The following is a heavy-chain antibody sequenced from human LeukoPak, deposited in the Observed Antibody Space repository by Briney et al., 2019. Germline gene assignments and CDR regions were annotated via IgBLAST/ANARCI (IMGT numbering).Heavy chain of an antibody. CDR2: IGKAGDT. CDR3: ARVRAGYCTSTSCYTGMDV. D-gene: IGHD2-2*01. J-gene: IGHJ6*02. V-gene: IGHV3-13*01. Sequence: PGGSLRLSCVASGFTFNTYDMLWVRQAAGKGLEWVSAIGKAGDTHYSDSAKGRFTISRENAKNSLYLQMNSLRAGDTAVYYCARVRAGYCTSTSCYTGMDVWGQGTTVTVSS. CDR1: GFTFNTYD.